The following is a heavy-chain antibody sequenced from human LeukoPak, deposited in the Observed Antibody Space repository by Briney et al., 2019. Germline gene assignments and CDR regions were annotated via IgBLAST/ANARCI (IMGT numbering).Heavy chain of an antibody. J-gene: IGHJ4*02. Sequence: ASLKVSCRTSGYTFTGYSMHWVRQAPGQGLEWMGRIIPNSGDTQLAQKFQGRVTMTRDTSISTVYMDLSGLTSDDSATYYCARDSEYCTSTNCFHPFDSWGQGTLVTVSS. CDR1: GYTFTGYS. D-gene: IGHD2-2*01. CDR2: IIPNSGDT. CDR3: ARDSEYCTSTNCFHPFDS. V-gene: IGHV1-2*02.